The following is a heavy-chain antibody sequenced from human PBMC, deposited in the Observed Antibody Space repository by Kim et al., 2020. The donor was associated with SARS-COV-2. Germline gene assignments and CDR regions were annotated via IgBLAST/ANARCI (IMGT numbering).Heavy chain of an antibody. CDR2: ISAYNGNT. D-gene: IGHD3-16*01. Sequence: ASVKVSCKASGYTFTSYGISWVRQAPGQGLEWMGWISAYNGNTNYAQKLQGRVTMTTDTSTRTAYMELRGLRSDDTAVYYCARDRGVITFGGVPPGCFDPWGQGTLVTVSS. V-gene: IGHV1-18*04. CDR3: ARDRGVITFGGVPPGCFDP. J-gene: IGHJ5*02. CDR1: GYTFTSYG.